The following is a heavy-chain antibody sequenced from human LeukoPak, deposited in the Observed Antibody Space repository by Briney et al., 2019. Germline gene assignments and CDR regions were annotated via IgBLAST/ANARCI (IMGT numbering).Heavy chain of an antibody. V-gene: IGHV1-24*01. CDR3: ATNLGGGLRYFDWLLRNVY. Sequence: GASVKVSCKVSGYTLTELSMHWVRQAPGKGLEWMGGFDPEDGETIYAQKFQGRVTMTEGTSTDTAYMELSSLRSEDTAVYYCATNLGGGLRYFDWLLRNVYWGQGTLVTVSS. D-gene: IGHD3-9*01. J-gene: IGHJ4*02. CDR2: FDPEDGET. CDR1: GYTLTELS.